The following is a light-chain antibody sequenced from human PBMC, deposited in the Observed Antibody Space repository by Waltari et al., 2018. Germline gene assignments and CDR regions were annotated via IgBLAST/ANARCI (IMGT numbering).Light chain of an antibody. V-gene: IGKV3-11*01. J-gene: IGKJ2*01. CDR3: LQRSNWPYT. CDR2: DAS. CDR1: RTVRSI. Sequence: RASRTVRSISAWNQQKPGQAPRLRIFDASIRAPGIPAKFRGSGSGTDFTLTVSNLEPEDFAVYYCLQRSNWPYTFGQGTRVEIK.